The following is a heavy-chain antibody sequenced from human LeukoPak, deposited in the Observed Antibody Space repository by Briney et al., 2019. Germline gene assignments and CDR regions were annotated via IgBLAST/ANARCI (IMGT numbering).Heavy chain of an antibody. Sequence: SETLSLTCTVSGGSVSSGGSFWNWIRQPPGKGLERIGYIYYSGSTNYNPSLKSRVTISVDTSKNQFSLNLSSVTAADTAVYYCASICRGGSCYSDYWGQGTLVTVSS. CDR2: IYYSGST. CDR3: ASICRGGSCYSDY. D-gene: IGHD2-15*01. J-gene: IGHJ4*02. V-gene: IGHV4-61*08. CDR1: GGSVSSGGSF.